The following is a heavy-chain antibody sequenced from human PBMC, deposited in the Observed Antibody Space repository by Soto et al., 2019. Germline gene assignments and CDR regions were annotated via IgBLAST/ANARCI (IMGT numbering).Heavy chain of an antibody. CDR2: INPNSGGT. CDR3: ARDGAYDSSGYYRDY. CDR1: GYTFTGYY. D-gene: IGHD3-22*01. V-gene: IGHV1-2*04. J-gene: IGHJ4*02. Sequence: ASVKVSCKASGYTFTGYYMHWVRQAPGQGLEWMGWINPNSGGTNYAQKFQGWVTMTRDTSISSAYMELSRLRSEDTAVYYCARDGAYDSSGYYRDYWGQGTLVTVSS.